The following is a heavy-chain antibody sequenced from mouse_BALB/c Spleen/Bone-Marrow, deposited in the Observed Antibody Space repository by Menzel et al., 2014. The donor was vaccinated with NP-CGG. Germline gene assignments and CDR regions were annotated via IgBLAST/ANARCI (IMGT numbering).Heavy chain of an antibody. J-gene: IGHJ4*01. CDR2: ISDGGNYT. Sequence: EVQLVESGGGLVKPGGSLKLSCAASGFTFSDYYMYWVRQTPEKRLEWVATISDGGNYTYYPDSVKGRFTISRDNAKNNLYLQMSSLKSEDTAMYYCGGTWEAMGYWGQGTSVTASS. V-gene: IGHV5-4*02. CDR3: GGTWEAMGY. D-gene: IGHD3-3*01. CDR1: GFTFSDYY.